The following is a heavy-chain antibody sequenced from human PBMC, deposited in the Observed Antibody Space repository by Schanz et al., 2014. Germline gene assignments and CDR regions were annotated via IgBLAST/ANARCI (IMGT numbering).Heavy chain of an antibody. J-gene: IGHJ4*02. CDR3: ARDRGYCSGGSCLTFDY. CDR2: ISNDGSIK. CDR1: GFTLSSYW. V-gene: IGHV3-30*19. Sequence: VKLVESGGGAVRPGGSLRLSCAASGFTLSSYWMHWVRQVPGKGLEWVALISNDGSIKYYADSVEGRFTISRDNSKNTLYLQMNTLRAEDTAVYYCARDRGYCSGGSCLTFDYWGQGTLVTVSS. D-gene: IGHD2-15*01.